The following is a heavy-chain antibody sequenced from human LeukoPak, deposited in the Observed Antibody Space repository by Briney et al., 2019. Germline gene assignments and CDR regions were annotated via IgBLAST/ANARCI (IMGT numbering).Heavy chain of an antibody. CDR2: ISYDGSNK. J-gene: IGHJ4*02. CDR3: ARVKIQLWIDY. V-gene: IGHV3-30*01. CDR1: GFTFSSYA. Sequence: PGRSLRLSCAASGFTFSSYAMHWVRQAPGKGLEWVAVISYDGSNKYYADSVKGRFTISRDNSKNTLYLQMNSLRAEDTAVYYCARVKIQLWIDYWGQGTLVTVSS. D-gene: IGHD5-18*01.